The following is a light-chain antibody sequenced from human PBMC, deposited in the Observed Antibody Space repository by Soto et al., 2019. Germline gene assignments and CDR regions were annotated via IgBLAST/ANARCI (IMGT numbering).Light chain of an antibody. CDR1: SSNVGVYHD. CDR2: DVK. Sequence: QSVLTKPRSVSEDPGQSGTISCSGTSSNVGVYHDVSWYQQHPGKAPKLIIYDVKERPSGVPDRFAGSKSGSTASLTISGLQAEDEADYYCCSRAGTFTWVFGGGTKLTVL. CDR3: CSRAGTFTWV. V-gene: IGLV2-11*01. J-gene: IGLJ3*02.